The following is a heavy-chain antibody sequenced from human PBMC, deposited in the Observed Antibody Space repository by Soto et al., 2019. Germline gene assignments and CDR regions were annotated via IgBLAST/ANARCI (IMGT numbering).Heavy chain of an antibody. D-gene: IGHD3-16*01. J-gene: IGHJ4*02. CDR2: IYHSGST. CDR3: VRGRVQLWTHIDF. CDR1: GGSISSSNW. V-gene: IGHV4-4*02. Sequence: SETLSLTCAVSGGSISSSNWWSWVRQPPGKGLEWIGEIYHSGSTNYNPSLKSRVTISVDTSKNQFSLQLSSVTAADTAVYYCVRGRVQLWTHIDFWGQGIRVTVSS.